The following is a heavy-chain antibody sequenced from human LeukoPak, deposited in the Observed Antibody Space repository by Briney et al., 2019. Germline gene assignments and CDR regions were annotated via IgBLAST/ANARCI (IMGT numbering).Heavy chain of an antibody. Sequence: GGSLRLSCAASGLTLSRNWMNWVRQAPGKGLEWVANIKQDGSAKYYANSVKGRFTISRDDAKNSLYLEMNSLRAEDTAVYYCAGGGGWVFDFWGQGTLVTVSS. CDR3: AGGGGWVFDF. D-gene: IGHD6-19*01. V-gene: IGHV3-7*04. CDR2: IKQDGSAK. CDR1: GLTLSRNW. J-gene: IGHJ4*02.